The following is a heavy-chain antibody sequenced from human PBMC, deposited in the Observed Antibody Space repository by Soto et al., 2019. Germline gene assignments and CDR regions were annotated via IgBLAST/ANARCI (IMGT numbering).Heavy chain of an antibody. CDR1: GYTFTSYA. V-gene: IGHV1-3*01. D-gene: IGHD1-26*01. J-gene: IGHJ4*02. CDR3: ARGPLSLYSADFR. CDR2: INGGNGDT. Sequence: QVQPVQSGAEVKKPGAPVRISCRTSGYTFTSYAITWLRHPPGQRLEWMGWINGGNGDTKYSQKFQDRLSITRDTSATTVSLGLSSLTSEDTAIYYCARGPLSLYSADFRWGQGTLVTVSS.